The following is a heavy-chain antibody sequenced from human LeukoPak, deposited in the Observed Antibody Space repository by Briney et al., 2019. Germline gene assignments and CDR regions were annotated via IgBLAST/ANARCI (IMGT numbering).Heavy chain of an antibody. CDR1: GFMFSNYW. CDR2: MSGSGYYT. CDR3: AKMEGQRLYDYCMDV. D-gene: IGHD3-3*01. V-gene: IGHV3-23*01. J-gene: IGHJ6*03. Sequence: GGSLRLSCTASGFMFSNYWMSWVRQAPGKGLEWVSAMSGSGYYTYYVESVKGRFTISRDNSKNTLYLHMNSLRADDTAVYYCAKMEGQRLYDYCMDVWGRGTTVTVSS.